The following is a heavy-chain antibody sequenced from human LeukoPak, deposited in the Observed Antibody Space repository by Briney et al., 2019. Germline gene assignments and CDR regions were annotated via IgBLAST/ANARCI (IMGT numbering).Heavy chain of an antibody. V-gene: IGHV4-30-4*01. CDR2: IYYSGST. CDR3: ARGDIVVVPAAIWFDP. CDR1: GGSISSGDYY. J-gene: IGHJ5*02. D-gene: IGHD2-2*01. Sequence: SETLSLTCTVSGGSISSGDYYWSWIRQPPGKGLEWIGYIYYSGSTYYNPSLKSRVTISVDTSKNQFSLKLSSVTAADTAAYYCARGDIVVVPAAIWFDPWGQGTLVTVSS.